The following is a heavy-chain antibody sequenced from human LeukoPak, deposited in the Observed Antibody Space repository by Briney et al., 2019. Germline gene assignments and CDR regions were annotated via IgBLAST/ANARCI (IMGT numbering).Heavy chain of an antibody. CDR3: TTERWLQFH. CDR1: GFTFSNAW. J-gene: IGHJ4*02. Sequence: GGSLRLSCAASGFTFSNAWMNWVRQAPGKGLEWVGRIESKTDGGTTDYAAPVKGRFTISRDDSKNTLYLQMNSLKTEDTAVYYCTTERWLQFHWGQGTLVTVSS. D-gene: IGHD5-24*01. CDR2: IESKTDGGTT. V-gene: IGHV3-15*07.